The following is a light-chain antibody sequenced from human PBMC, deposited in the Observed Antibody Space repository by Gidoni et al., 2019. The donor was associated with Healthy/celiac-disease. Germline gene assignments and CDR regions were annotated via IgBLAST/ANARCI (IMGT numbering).Light chain of an antibody. CDR2: DAS. V-gene: IGKV1-39*01. CDR1: QSISSY. CDR3: QQSYSTLDT. J-gene: IGKJ2*01. Sequence: DIQMTQSPSSLSASVGDRVTITCRASQSISSYLNWYQQKPGKAPKLLIYDASSLQSGVPSRFSGSGSGTDFTLTISSLQPEDFATYYCQQSYSTLDTCGQGTKLESK.